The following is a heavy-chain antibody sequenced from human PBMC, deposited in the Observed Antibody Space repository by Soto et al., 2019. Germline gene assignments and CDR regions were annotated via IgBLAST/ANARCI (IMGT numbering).Heavy chain of an antibody. V-gene: IGHV3-21*01. CDR3: AREGQMTTVTRDPFDI. CDR2: ISSSSYI. CDR1: GFTFSSYS. D-gene: IGHD4-17*01. Sequence: GGSLRLSCAASGFTFSSYSMNWVRQAPGKGLEWVSSISSSSYIYYADSVKGRFTISRDNAKNSLYLQMNSLRAEDTAVYYCAREGQMTTVTRDPFDIWGQGTMVTVSS. J-gene: IGHJ3*02.